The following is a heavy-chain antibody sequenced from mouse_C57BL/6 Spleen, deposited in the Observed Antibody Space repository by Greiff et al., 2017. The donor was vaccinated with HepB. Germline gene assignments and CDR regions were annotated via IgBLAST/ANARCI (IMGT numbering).Heavy chain of an antibody. Sequence: QVQLQQSGAELVRPGASVTLSCKASGYTFTDYDMHWVKQTPVHGLEWIGAIDPETGGTAYNQKFKGKAILTADKSSSTAYMELRSLTSEDSAVYYCTRSCITTVVVDYWGQGTSVTVSS. CDR1: GYTFTDYD. J-gene: IGHJ4*01. D-gene: IGHD1-1*01. CDR3: TRSCITTVVVDY. CDR2: IDPETGGT. V-gene: IGHV1-15*01.